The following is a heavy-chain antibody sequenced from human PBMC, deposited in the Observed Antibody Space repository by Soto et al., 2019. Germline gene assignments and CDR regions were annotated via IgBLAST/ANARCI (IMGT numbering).Heavy chain of an antibody. CDR2: INPNSGGT. J-gene: IGHJ6*02. D-gene: IGHD4-17*01. CDR3: ASFTVYGMDV. V-gene: IGHV1-2*02. CDR1: GYXXXXYY. Sequence: QVQLVQSGAEVKKPXASVKVSCKASGYXXXXYYMHWVRXAXGQGLEWMGWINPNSGGTNYAQKFQGRVTMTRDTSISTAYMELSRLRSDDTAVYYCASFTVYGMDVWGQGTTVTVSS.